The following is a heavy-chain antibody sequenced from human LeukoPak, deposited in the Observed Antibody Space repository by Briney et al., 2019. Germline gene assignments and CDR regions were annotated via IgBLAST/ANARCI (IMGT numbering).Heavy chain of an antibody. CDR2: IYYSGST. J-gene: IGHJ6*03. CDR1: GGSISSYY. V-gene: IGHV4-59*12. D-gene: IGHD3-22*01. CDR3: ARVGAVSGYYYGYYYYYMDV. Sequence: PSETLSLTCTVSGGSISSYYWSWIRQPPGKGLEWIGYIYYSGSTNYNPSLKSRVTISVDTSKNQFSLKLSSVTAADTAVYYCARVGAVSGYYYGYYYYYMDVWGKGTTVTVSS.